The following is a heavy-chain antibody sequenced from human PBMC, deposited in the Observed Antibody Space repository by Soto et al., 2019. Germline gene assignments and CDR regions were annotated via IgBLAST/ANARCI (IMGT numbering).Heavy chain of an antibody. J-gene: IGHJ5*01. CDR1: GFSFSDYA. D-gene: IGHD3-22*01. V-gene: IGHV3-23*01. Sequence: EVHLLESGGALVQPGGSLTLSCAASGFSFSDYAMSWVRQAPGKGLEWVSSISSTGDSAYYADSVKGRFAISRDRSKNRLSLQMNSLRVEDTAVYYCAKGPDGSGYYHNWFDSWGQGTLITVSS. CDR3: AKGPDGSGYYHNWFDS. CDR2: ISSTGDSA.